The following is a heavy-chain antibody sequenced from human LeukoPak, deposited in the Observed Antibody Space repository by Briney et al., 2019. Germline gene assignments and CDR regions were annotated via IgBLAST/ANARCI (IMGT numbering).Heavy chain of an antibody. CDR1: GFTFSSYS. V-gene: IGHV3-21*01. J-gene: IGHJ6*03. Sequence: PGGSLRLSCAASGFTFSSYSMNWVRQAPGKGLEWVSSISSSSSHIYYADSVKGRFTISRHNAKNSLYLQMNSLRAEDTAVYYCARGGAARDYYYYYYMDVWGKGTTVTVSS. CDR2: ISSSSSHI. CDR3: ARGGAARDYYYYYYMDV. D-gene: IGHD6-6*01.